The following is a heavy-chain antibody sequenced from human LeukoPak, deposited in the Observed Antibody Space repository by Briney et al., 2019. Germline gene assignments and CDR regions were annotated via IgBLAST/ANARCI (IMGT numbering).Heavy chain of an antibody. J-gene: IGHJ4*02. CDR3: AREFRYYDILTGYYPPSYYFDY. Sequence: PGGSLRLSCGASGFTFSDYYMSWIRQAPGKGLEGVSYISSSGSTIYYADSVKGRFTISRDNAKNSLYLQMNSLRAEDTAVYYCAREFRYYDILTGYYPPSYYFDYWGQGTLVTVSS. D-gene: IGHD3-9*01. CDR2: ISSSGSTI. V-gene: IGHV3-11*01. CDR1: GFTFSDYY.